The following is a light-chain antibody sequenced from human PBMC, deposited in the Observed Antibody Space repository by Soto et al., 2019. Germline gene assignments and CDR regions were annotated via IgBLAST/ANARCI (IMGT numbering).Light chain of an antibody. CDR2: GAS. V-gene: IGKV3-20*01. J-gene: IGKJ1*01. CDR3: QQYGSSPPWT. Sequence: DILMTQSPATLSLSPGERASLSCRASQSVSSSYLAWYQQKPGQAPRLLIYGASNRATGIPDRFSGSGSGTDFTLTISRLEPEDFAVYYCQQYGSSPPWTFGQGTKVDIK. CDR1: QSVSSSY.